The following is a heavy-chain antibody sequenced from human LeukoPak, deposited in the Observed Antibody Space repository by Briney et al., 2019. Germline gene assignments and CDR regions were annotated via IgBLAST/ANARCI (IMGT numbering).Heavy chain of an antibody. D-gene: IGHD6-13*01. CDR3: AKGTGIAAAGPDLAWDY. J-gene: IGHJ4*02. V-gene: IGHV3-23*01. CDR2: ISGSGGST. Sequence: PGGSLRLSCAASGVTFSSYAMSWVRQAPGKGLEWVSAISGSGGSTYYADSVKGRFTISRDNSKNTLYLQMNSLRAEDTAVYYCAKGTGIAAAGPDLAWDYWGQGTLVTVSS. CDR1: GVTFSSYA.